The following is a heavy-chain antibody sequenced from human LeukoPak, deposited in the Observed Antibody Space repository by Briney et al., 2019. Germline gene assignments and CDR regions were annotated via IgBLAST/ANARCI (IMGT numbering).Heavy chain of an antibody. CDR3: TTYGSGRKFDY. Sequence: GGSHRLSCAASGFSFSDAWVSWVRQIPGKGLELVGRIQSKTDGGTTDYAAPEKGRFTVSRDDSTNTLYLQMNSMKSEDTAVYYCTTYGSGRKFDYWGQGILVTVSS. CDR2: IQSKTDGGTT. J-gene: IGHJ4*02. V-gene: IGHV3-15*01. D-gene: IGHD3-10*01. CDR1: GFSFSDAW.